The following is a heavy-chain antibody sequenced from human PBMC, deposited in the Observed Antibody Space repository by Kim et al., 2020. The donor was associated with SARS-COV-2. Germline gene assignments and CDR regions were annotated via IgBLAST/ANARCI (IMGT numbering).Heavy chain of an antibody. Sequence: ASVKVSCKASGYTFTSYDINWVRQATGQGLEWMGWMNPNSGNTGYAQKFQGRVTMTRNTSISTAYMELSSLRSEDTAVYYCARFQWMVRGVISPAFDYWGQGTLVTVSS. V-gene: IGHV1-8*01. CDR1: GYTFTSYD. CDR2: MNPNSGNT. J-gene: IGHJ4*02. CDR3: ARFQWMVRGVISPAFDY. D-gene: IGHD3-10*01.